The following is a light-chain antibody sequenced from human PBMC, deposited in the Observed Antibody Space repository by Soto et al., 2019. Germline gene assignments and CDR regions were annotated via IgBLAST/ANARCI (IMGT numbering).Light chain of an antibody. CDR3: QQYSSYWT. V-gene: IGKV1-5*01. CDR1: QSVSNW. CDR2: DAS. Sequence: DIQMTQSPSTLSASVGDRVTITCRASQSVSNWLAWYQQKSGKAPKLLIYDASSLQSGVPSRFSGSGSGTEFAITISSLQPDDFATYYCQQYSSYWTFGHGTKVEIK. J-gene: IGKJ1*01.